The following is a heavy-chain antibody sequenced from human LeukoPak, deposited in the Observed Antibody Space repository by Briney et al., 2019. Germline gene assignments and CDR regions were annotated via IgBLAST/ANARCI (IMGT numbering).Heavy chain of an antibody. D-gene: IGHD1-26*01. J-gene: IGHJ6*03. CDR3: ARGDVGASTYYYYYYYMDV. V-gene: IGHV1-18*01. CDR2: ISAYNGNT. Sequence: ASVKVSCKASGYTFTSYGISWVRQAPGQGLEWMGWISAYNGNTNYAQKLQGRVTMTTDTSASTAYMELRSLRSDDTAVYYCARGDVGASTYYYYYYYMDVWGKGTTVTVSS. CDR1: GYTFTSYG.